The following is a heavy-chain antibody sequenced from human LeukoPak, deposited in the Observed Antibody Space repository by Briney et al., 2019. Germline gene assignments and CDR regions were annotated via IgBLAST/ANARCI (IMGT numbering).Heavy chain of an antibody. J-gene: IGHJ4*02. D-gene: IGHD1-1*01. CDR2: MDYSGTT. Sequence: SETLSLTCNVSGASVNSGGYYWTWIRQPPGKGLEWIGYMDYSGTTNYNPSLKSRVTISLDTSKNQFSLKLSSVTAADTAMYYCAREGGTPMRGGLFDYWGQGTLVTVSS. V-gene: IGHV4-61*08. CDR3: AREGGTPMRGGLFDY. CDR1: GASVNSGGYY.